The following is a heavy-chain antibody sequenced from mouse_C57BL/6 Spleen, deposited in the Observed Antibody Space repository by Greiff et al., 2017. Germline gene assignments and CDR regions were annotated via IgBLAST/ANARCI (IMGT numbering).Heavy chain of an antibody. V-gene: IGHV1-82*01. CDR3: ARGGYDAMDD. CDR1: GYAFSSSW. Sequence: HVHVKQSGPELVKPGASVKISCKASGYAFSSSWMNWVKQRPGKGLEWIGRIYPGDGDTNYNGKFKGKGTLTADKSSSTAYMQRSSLTSEDSAVYFGARGGYDAMDDWGQGTSVTVSS. J-gene: IGHJ4*01. CDR2: IYPGDGDT.